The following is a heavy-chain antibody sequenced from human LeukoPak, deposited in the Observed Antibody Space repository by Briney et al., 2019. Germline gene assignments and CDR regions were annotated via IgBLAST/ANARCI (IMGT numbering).Heavy chain of an antibody. J-gene: IGHJ4*02. CDR1: GGSFSGYY. CDR3: ARLAAAGSLGNY. CDR2: INHSGST. V-gene: IGHV4-34*01. Sequence: PSETLSLTCAVYGGSFSGYYWSWIRQPPGKGLEWIGEINHSGSTNYNPSLKSRVTISVDTSKNQFSLKLSSVTAADTAVYYCARLAAAGSLGNYWGQGALVTVSS. D-gene: IGHD6-13*01.